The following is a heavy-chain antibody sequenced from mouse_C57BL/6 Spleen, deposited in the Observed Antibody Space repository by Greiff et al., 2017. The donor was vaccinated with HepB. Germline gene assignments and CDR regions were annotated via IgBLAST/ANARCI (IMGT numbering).Heavy chain of an antibody. CDR1: GFTFSDYY. D-gene: IGHD3-1*01. V-gene: IGHV5-16*01. Sequence: EVMLVESAGGLVQPGSSMKLSCTASGFTFSDYYMAWVRQVPEKGLEWVANINYDGSSTYYLDSLKSRFIISRDNAKNILYLQMSSLKSEDTATYYCAREGLYAMDYWGQGTSVTVSS. CDR2: INYDGSST. CDR3: AREGLYAMDY. J-gene: IGHJ4*01.